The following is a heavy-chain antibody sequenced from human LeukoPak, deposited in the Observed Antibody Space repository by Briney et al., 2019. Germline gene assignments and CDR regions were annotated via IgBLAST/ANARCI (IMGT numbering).Heavy chain of an antibody. V-gene: IGHV3-13*01. Sequence: GGSLRLSCAASGFTFSDHAMHWVPQAPGKGLEWVSAVGIAADTFYPGSVKGRFTISRENAKNSLYLQMNSLRVEDTAVYYCVRQKKSHGNFDYWGQGTLVTVSS. J-gene: IGHJ4*02. CDR1: GFTFSDHA. CDR2: VGIAADT. D-gene: IGHD1-26*01. CDR3: VRQKKSHGNFDY.